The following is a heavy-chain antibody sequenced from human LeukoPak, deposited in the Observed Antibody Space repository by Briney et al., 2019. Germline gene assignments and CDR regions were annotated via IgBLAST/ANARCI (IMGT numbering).Heavy chain of an antibody. CDR3: ASPYSSSWYFQH. D-gene: IGHD6-13*01. CDR2: INHSGST. V-gene: IGHV4-34*01. J-gene: IGHJ1*01. CDR1: GGSFGGYY. Sequence: SETLSLTCAVYGGSFGGYYWSWIRQPPGKGLEWIGEINHSGSTNYNPSLKSRVTISVDTSKNQFSLKLSSVTAADTAVYYCASPYSSSWYFQHWGQGTLVTVSS.